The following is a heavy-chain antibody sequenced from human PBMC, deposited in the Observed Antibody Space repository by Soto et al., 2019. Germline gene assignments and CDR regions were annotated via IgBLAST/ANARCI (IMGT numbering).Heavy chain of an antibody. D-gene: IGHD6-6*01. J-gene: IGHJ4*02. Sequence: PSETLSLTCTVSGGSISSYYWSWIRQPPGKGLEWIGYIYYSGSTNYNPSLKSRVTISVDTSKNQFSLKLSSVTAADTAVYYCGRGQTPDVHDYWGQGTLVTVSS. CDR3: GRGQTPDVHDY. CDR1: GGSISSYY. CDR2: IYYSGST. V-gene: IGHV4-59*01.